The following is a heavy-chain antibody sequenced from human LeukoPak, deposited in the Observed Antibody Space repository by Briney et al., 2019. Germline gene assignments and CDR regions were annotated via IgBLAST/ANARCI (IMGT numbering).Heavy chain of an antibody. CDR1: GFTFSSYG. CDR2: IWYDGSNK. J-gene: IGHJ3*02. D-gene: IGHD6-19*01. Sequence: GGFLRLSCAASGFTFSSYGMHWVRQAPGKGLEWVAVIWYDGSNKYYADSVKGRFTISRDNSKNTLYLQMNSLRAEDTAVYYCARDRAVAGPSHDAFDIWGQGTMVTVSS. CDR3: ARDRAVAGPSHDAFDI. V-gene: IGHV3-33*01.